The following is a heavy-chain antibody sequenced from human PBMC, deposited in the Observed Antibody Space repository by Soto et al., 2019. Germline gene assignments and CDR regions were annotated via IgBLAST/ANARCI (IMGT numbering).Heavy chain of an antibody. CDR1: GYTFTSYA. CDR3: ARGRIAVAGDFDY. D-gene: IGHD6-19*01. J-gene: IGHJ4*02. CDR2: INAGNGNT. V-gene: IGHV1-3*01. Sequence: ASVKVSCKAPGYTFTSYAMHWVRQAPGQRLEWMGWINAGNGNTKYSQKFQGRVTITRDTSASTAYMELSSLRSEDTAVYYCARGRIAVAGDFDYWGQGTLVTVSS.